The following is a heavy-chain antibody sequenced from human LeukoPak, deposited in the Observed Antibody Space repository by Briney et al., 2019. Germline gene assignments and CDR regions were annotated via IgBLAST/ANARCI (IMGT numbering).Heavy chain of an antibody. Sequence: SETLSLTCTVSGGSISYYWSWIRQPPGKGLEWIGYIYYSGGTNYNPSLRSRVTISIDTSKNQFSLKLSSVTAADTAVYYCARHHFDNWAYFDSWGQGTLVTDSS. V-gene: IGHV4-59*08. D-gene: IGHD1-20*01. CDR3: ARHHFDNWAYFDS. CDR2: IYYSGGT. J-gene: IGHJ4*02. CDR1: GGSISYY.